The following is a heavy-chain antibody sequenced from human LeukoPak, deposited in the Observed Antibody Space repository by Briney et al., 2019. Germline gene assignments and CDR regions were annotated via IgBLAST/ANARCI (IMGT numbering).Heavy chain of an antibody. D-gene: IGHD6-19*01. Sequence: SETLSLTCAVYGGSFSGYYWSWIRQPPGKGLEWIGEINHSGSTNYNPSLKSRVTISVDTSKNQFSLNLSSVTAADTVVYYCARVSGWNPLQAAHLDYWGQGTLVSVSS. CDR1: GGSFSGYY. CDR2: INHSGST. CDR3: ARVSGWNPLQAAHLDY. V-gene: IGHV4-34*01. J-gene: IGHJ4*02.